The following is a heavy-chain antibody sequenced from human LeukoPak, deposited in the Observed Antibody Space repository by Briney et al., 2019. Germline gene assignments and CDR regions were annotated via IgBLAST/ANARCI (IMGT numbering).Heavy chain of an antibody. CDR3: AISYYDSSGFSP. J-gene: IGHJ5*02. CDR2: IIPIFGTA. V-gene: IGHV1-69*05. D-gene: IGHD3-22*01. Sequence: ASVKVSCKASGGTFSSYAISWVRQAPGQGLEWMGGIIPIFGTANYAQKFQGRVTITTDESTSTAYMELSSLRSEDTAVYYCAISYYDSSGFSPWGQGTLVTVSS. CDR1: GGTFSSYA.